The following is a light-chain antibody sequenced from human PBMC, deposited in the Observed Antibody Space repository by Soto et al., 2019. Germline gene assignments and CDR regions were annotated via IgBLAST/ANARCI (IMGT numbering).Light chain of an antibody. CDR3: GTWDSRLSAGVV. V-gene: IGLV1-51*01. CDR1: SSNIGNNY. J-gene: IGLJ1*01. Sequence: QSVLTQPPSVSAAPVQKVTISCSGSSSNIGNNYVSWYQQLPGTAPKLLIYDNNKRPSGIPDRFSGSKSGTSATLGITGLQTGDEADYYCGTWDSRLSAGVVFGTGTKLTVL. CDR2: DNN.